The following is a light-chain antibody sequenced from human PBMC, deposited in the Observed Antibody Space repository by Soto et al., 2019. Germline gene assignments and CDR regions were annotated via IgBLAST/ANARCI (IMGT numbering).Light chain of an antibody. CDR3: QQYNNWPHT. Sequence: EIVMTQSPATLSVSPGERATLSCRASQSVSSNLAWYQQKPGQAPRLLIYGAYTRATGIPARFSGSGSGTEFTLTISSLQSEDFAVYYCQQYNNWPHTFGQGATLEIK. J-gene: IGKJ2*01. CDR1: QSVSSN. CDR2: GAY. V-gene: IGKV3-15*01.